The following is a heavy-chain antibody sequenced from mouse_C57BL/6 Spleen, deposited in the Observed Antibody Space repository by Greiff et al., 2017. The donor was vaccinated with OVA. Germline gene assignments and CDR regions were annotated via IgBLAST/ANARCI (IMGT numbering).Heavy chain of an antibody. CDR3: ARNGSSGDYY. V-gene: IGHV1-39*01. Sequence: EVKLQESGPELVKPGASVKISCKASGYSFTDYYMNWVKQSPGKSLEWIGVINPNYGTPGSNQKFKGKATLTVDQSSSTAYMQLNSLTSEDSAVYYCARNGSSGDYYWGQGTTLTVSS. CDR2: INPNYGTP. D-gene: IGHD3-2*02. CDR1: GYSFTDYY. J-gene: IGHJ2*01.